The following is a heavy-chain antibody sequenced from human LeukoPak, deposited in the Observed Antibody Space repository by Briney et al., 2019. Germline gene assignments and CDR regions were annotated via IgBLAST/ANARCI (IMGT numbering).Heavy chain of an antibody. J-gene: IGHJ4*02. CDR1: GGSFSGYY. Sequence: SETLSLTCAVYGGSFSGYYWSWIRQPPGKGLEWIGEINHSGSTNYNPSLKSRVTISVDTSKNQFSLKLSSVTAADTAVYYCASSLRYSSGGVYWGQGTLVTVSS. V-gene: IGHV4-34*01. CDR2: INHSGST. CDR3: ASSLRYSSGGVY. D-gene: IGHD6-19*01.